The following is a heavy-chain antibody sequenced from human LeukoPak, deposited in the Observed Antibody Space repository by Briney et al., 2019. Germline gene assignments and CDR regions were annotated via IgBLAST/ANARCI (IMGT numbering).Heavy chain of an antibody. CDR2: IKQDGSEK. V-gene: IGHV3-7*01. CDR3: ARDYTYYDILTGYPYWYFDL. Sequence: PGGPLRLSCAASGFTFSSYWMSWVRQAPGKGLEWVANIKQDGSEKYYVDSVKGRFTISRDNAKNSLYLQMNSLRAEDTAVYYCARDYTYYDILTGYPYWYFDLWGRGTPVTVSS. J-gene: IGHJ2*01. D-gene: IGHD3-9*01. CDR1: GFTFSSYW.